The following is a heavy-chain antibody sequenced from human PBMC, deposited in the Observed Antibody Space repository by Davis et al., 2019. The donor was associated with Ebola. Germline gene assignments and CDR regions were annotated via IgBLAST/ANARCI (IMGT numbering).Heavy chain of an antibody. CDR2: IYIGGNT. J-gene: IGHJ4*02. CDR1: GFSVTDNH. Sequence: GESLKISYAAFGFSVTDNHMTWVRQAPGKGLEWVSLIYIGGNTYYGDSVKGRFTISRDNSQNTLYLEMNTLRVDDTAVYYCARVGRGIGVWGQGTLVTVSS. D-gene: IGHD2-15*01. V-gene: IGHV3-53*01. CDR3: ARVGRGIGV.